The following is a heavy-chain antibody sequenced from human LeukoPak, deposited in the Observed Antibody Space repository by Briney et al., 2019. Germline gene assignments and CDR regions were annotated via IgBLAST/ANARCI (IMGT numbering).Heavy chain of an antibody. CDR1: GGSICSYY. J-gene: IGHJ5*02. Sequence: SETLSLTCTVSGGSICSYYWSWIRQPPGKGLEWIGFIYYSGNTNYNPSLKNRVTISVDTSKSQFPLKPNSVTAADTAVYYCARTGSVPFDPWGQGTLVTVSS. D-gene: IGHD3-10*01. CDR2: IYYSGNT. CDR3: ARTGSVPFDP. V-gene: IGHV4-59*08.